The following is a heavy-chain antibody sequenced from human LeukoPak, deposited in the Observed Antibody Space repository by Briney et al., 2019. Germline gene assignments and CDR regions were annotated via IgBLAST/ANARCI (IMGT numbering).Heavy chain of an antibody. CDR3: ARAHSSSWYMDY. CDR1: GGSISSYY. Sequence: PSETLSLTCSVSGGSISSYYWSWIRQPPGKGLEWIGYIYYSGSTNYNPSLKSRVTISADTSENQLSLKLSSVTAADTAVYYCARAHSSSWYMDYWGQGTLVTVSS. J-gene: IGHJ4*02. D-gene: IGHD6-13*01. CDR2: IYYSGST. V-gene: IGHV4-59*01.